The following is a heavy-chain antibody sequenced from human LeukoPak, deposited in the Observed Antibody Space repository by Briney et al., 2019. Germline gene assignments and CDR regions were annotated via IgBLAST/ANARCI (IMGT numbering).Heavy chain of an antibody. CDR1: GASMSNYY. V-gene: IGHV4-39*07. Sequence: SETLSLTCNVSGASMSNYYWVWIRQPPGKGLEWIGSIYHSGTTYSGSTYYNPSPKSRVTISLDTSKNQFSLKVGSMTAADTAVYYCARYYDPFYDSSGYYDYWGQGTLVTVSS. D-gene: IGHD3-22*01. CDR3: ARYYDPFYDSSGYYDY. CDR2: IYHSGTTYSGST. J-gene: IGHJ4*02.